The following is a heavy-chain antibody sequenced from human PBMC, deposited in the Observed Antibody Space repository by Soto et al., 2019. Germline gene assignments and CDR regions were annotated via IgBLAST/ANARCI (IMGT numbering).Heavy chain of an antibody. V-gene: IGHV4-30-4*01. J-gene: IGHJ4*02. Sequence: TLSLTCTVSRRSISSGDYYWSSIRQPPGKGLEWIGYIYYSGSTYYNPSLKSRVTISVDTSKNQFSLKLSSVTAADTAVYYCARDSVLRSAFDYWGQGTLVTVSS. CDR1: RRSISSGDYY. D-gene: IGHD3-3*01. CDR2: IYYSGST. CDR3: ARDSVLRSAFDY.